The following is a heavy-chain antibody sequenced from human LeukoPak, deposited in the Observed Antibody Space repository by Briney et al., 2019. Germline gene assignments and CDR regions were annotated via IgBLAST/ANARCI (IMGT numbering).Heavy chain of an antibody. Sequence: ASVKVSCKASGYTFTGYYMHWVRQAPGQGLEWMGWINPNSGGTNYAQKFQGRVTMTRDTSISTAYMELSRLRSDDTAVYYCARGGTEGYCGSTSCPTTRNYYYYYGMDVWGQGTTVTVSS. CDR3: ARGGTEGYCGSTSCPTTRNYYYYYGMDV. V-gene: IGHV1-2*02. J-gene: IGHJ6*02. CDR1: GYTFTGYY. CDR2: INPNSGGT. D-gene: IGHD2-2*01.